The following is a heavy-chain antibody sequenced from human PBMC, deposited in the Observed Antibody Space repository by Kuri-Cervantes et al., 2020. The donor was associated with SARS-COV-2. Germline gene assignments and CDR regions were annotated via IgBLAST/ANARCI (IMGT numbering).Heavy chain of an antibody. CDR1: GDSITNYY. J-gene: IGHJ4*02. D-gene: IGHD3/OR15-3a*01. V-gene: IGHV4-59*12. CDR2: VSYNGAT. Sequence: SETLSLTCTVSGDSITNYYLTWIRQPPGKGLEWIEYVSYNGATAYNPSLKSRVTMSLDTSKNQFSLRLSSVTDADTASYYCSGRVDFSSVDSWGQGTLVTVSS. CDR3: SGRVDFSSVDS.